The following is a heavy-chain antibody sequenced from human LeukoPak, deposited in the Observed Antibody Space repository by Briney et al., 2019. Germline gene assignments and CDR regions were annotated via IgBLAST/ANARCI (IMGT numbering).Heavy chain of an antibody. CDR1: GFTLSNYP. V-gene: IGHV3-23*01. CDR2: IGEEKSGSWT. CDR3: AKAGVISGWDY. J-gene: IGHJ4*02. Sequence: GGSLRLPCAASGFTLSNYPMGWVRQAPVKGLEWLSAIGEEKSGSWTKSADSVKGRFTISRDNSENTLYLQMDSLTVEDTAVYYCAKAGVISGWDYWGQGVLVTVSS. D-gene: IGHD3-3*02.